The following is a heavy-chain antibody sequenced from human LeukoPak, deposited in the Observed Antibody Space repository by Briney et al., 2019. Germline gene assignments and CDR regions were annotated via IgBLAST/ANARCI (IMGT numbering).Heavy chain of an antibody. J-gene: IGHJ3*02. CDR2: IHQNGNT. CDR3: ARGHYDGSGYSNAFDI. D-gene: IGHD3-22*01. Sequence: SETLSLTCSVSGVSISSSYWSWIRQPPGKRLEWIGFIHQNGNTNYNPSLKSRVTMSVDTSKNQFSLQMRSVTAADTAVYYCARGHYDGSGYSNAFDIWGQGTMVAV. CDR1: GVSISSSY. V-gene: IGHV4-59*01.